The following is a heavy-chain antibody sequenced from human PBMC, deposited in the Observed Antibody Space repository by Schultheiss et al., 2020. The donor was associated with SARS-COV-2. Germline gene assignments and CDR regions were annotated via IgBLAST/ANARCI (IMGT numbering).Heavy chain of an antibody. CDR1: GFTFSSYA. J-gene: IGHJ3*02. Sequence: GGSLRLSCAASGFTFSSYAMHWVRQAPGKGLEWVAVISYDGRNKYYADSVKGRFTISRDNSKNTLYLQMNTLRAEDTAVYYCARGAAAGITHDSFDIWGRGTMVTVSS. V-gene: IGHV3-30*07. CDR2: ISYDGRNK. D-gene: IGHD6-13*01. CDR3: ARGAAAGITHDSFDI.